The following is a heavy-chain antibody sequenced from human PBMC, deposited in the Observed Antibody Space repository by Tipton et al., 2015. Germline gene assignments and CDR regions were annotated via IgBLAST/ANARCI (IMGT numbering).Heavy chain of an antibody. CDR1: GGSISSSSYY. Sequence: TLSLTCTVSGGSISSSSYYWGWIRQPPGKGLEWIGNIYYSGSTYYNPSLKSRVAISVDTSKNQFSLKLSSVTAADTAIYYCARPTRGPAAATREHNWFDPWGQGTLVTVSS. CDR2: IYYSGST. J-gene: IGHJ5*02. V-gene: IGHV4-39*01. CDR3: ARPTRGPAAATREHNWFDP. D-gene: IGHD2-15*01.